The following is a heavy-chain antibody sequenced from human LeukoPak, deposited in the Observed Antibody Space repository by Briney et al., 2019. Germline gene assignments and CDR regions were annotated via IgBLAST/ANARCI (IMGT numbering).Heavy chain of an antibody. J-gene: IGHJ3*02. CDR1: GGSISSSSYY. Sequence: SETLSLTCTVSGGSISSSSYYWGWIRQPPGKGLEWIGYIYYSGSTNYNPSLKSRVTISVDTSKNQFSLKLSSVTAADTAVYYCARLHGSGSYYNDPTHAFDIWGQGTMVTVSS. CDR2: IYYSGST. CDR3: ARLHGSGSYYNDPTHAFDI. V-gene: IGHV4-61*05. D-gene: IGHD3-10*01.